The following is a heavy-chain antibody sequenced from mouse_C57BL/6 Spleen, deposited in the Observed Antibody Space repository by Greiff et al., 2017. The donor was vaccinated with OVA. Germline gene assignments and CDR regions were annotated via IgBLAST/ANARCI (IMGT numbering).Heavy chain of an antibody. CDR1: GYSITSGYY. D-gene: IGHD1-1*01. V-gene: IGHV3-6*01. Sequence: EVKLMESGPGLVKPSQSLSLTCSVTGYSITSGYYWNWIRQFPGNKLEWMGYISYDGSNNYNPSLKNRISITRDTSKNQFFLKLNSVTTEDTATYYCARDIYYLDYWGQGTSVTVSS. CDR2: ISYDGSN. J-gene: IGHJ4*01. CDR3: ARDIYYLDY.